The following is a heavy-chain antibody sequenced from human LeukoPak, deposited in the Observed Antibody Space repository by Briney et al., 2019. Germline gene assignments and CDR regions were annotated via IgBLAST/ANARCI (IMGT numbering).Heavy chain of an antibody. CDR1: GYSFADYY. D-gene: IGHD3-10*01. Sequence: ASVKVSCKASGYSFADYYMHWVRQAPGQGLEWMGWIKPNSGDTRSAQKFQGRVTMTRDTSISTAYMELSSLRYDDTAVYYCATNILVRDIINWFDPWGKGTTVTISS. J-gene: IGHJ6*04. CDR2: IKPNSGDT. CDR3: ATNILVRDIINWFDP. V-gene: IGHV1-2*02.